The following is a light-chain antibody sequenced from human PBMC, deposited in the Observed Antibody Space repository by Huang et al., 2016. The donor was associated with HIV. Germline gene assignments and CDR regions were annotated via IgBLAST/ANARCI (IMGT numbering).Light chain of an antibody. J-gene: IGKJ1*01. CDR2: DAS. V-gene: IGKV1-39*01. Sequence: DIQMTQSPSSLSASVGDRVTITCRASQSINTSLNWYQQRQGKAPTLLIYDASTLQSGVPARFSGSGSGTDFTLTISSLQPEDFATYHCQQSYRTPDTFGQGTKVEIK. CDR1: QSINTS. CDR3: QQSYRTPDT.